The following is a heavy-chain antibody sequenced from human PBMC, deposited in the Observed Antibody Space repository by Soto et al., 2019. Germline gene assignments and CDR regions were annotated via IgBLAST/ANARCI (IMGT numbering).Heavy chain of an antibody. CDR2: ISGGGDTT. CDR1: GFTFNNYA. CDR3: AKGRGGSGSLTPRVVF. D-gene: IGHD3-10*01. Sequence: EVQLLESGGGLVQPGGSLRLSCVASGFTFNNYAMTWVRQAPGKGLEWVSAISGGGDTTSYADSVKGRFTVSRDGSKNTLYLQMSSLRAEDTALYYCAKGRGGSGSLTPRVVFWGQGTLVTVSS. J-gene: IGHJ4*02. V-gene: IGHV3-23*01.